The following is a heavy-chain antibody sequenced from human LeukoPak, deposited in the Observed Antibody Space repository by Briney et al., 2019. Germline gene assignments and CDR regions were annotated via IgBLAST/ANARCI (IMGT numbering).Heavy chain of an antibody. CDR2: IYPGDSDT. Sequence: GESLRISCKGSGYSFTSYWISWVRQMPGKGLEWMGIIYPGDSDTRYSPSFQGQVTISADKSISTAYLQWSSLKASDTAIYYCARARYCSGGNCYAENWGQGTLVTVSS. D-gene: IGHD2-15*01. J-gene: IGHJ1*01. V-gene: IGHV5-51*01. CDR1: GYSFTSYW. CDR3: ARARYCSGGNCYAEN.